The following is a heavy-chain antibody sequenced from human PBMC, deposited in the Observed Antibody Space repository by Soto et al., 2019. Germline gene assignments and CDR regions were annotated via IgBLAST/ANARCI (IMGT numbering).Heavy chain of an antibody. CDR1: GGFINSGGYY. D-gene: IGHD3-10*01. J-gene: IGHJ6*02. CDR3: VRYPSRAHYFAMDV. Sequence: SETLSLTCTVSGGFINSGGYYWSWVRQHPGKGLVWIGYIYYSGTTYYNPSLQSRLTISIDTSKNQFSLNLGSVTAADTAVYYCVRYPSRAHYFAMDVWGQGTTVTVSS. V-gene: IGHV4-31*03. CDR2: IYYSGTT.